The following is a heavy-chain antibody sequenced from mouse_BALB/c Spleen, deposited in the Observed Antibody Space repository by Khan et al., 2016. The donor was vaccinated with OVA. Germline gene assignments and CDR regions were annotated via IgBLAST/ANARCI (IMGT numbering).Heavy chain of an antibody. V-gene: IGHV5-12-1*01. CDR3: TRPHYYGSNYYFDY. D-gene: IGHD1-1*01. CDR1: RFAFSYYD. J-gene: IGHJ2*01. Sequence: EVELVESGGGLVKPGGSLKLSCAASRFAFSYYDMSWVRQTPEKRLEWVAFISTGGDNTYYPDTVKGRFTISRDNAKNTLYLQMSSLKSEDTAMYYCTRPHYYGSNYYFDYWGQGTTLTVSS. CDR2: ISTGGDNT.